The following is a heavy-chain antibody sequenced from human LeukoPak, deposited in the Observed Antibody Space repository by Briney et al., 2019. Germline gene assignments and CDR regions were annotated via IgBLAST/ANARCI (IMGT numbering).Heavy chain of an antibody. V-gene: IGHV4-34*01. Sequence: SETLSLTCAVYGGSFSEYYWTLIRQTPGKGLEWIGEISHTGLTGSNPSLKSRVTIFVDPSKKQFSLRMTSVTAADTGVYYCARVPDITARPCDTWGPGTLVTVSS. CDR2: ISHTGLT. J-gene: IGHJ5*02. CDR3: ARVPDITARPCDT. CDR1: GGSFSEYY. D-gene: IGHD1-1*01.